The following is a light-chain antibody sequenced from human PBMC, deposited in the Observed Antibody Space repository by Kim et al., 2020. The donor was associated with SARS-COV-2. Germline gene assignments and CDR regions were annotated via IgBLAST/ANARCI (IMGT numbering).Light chain of an antibody. Sequence: QSVLTQPASVSGSPGQSITISCTGTSSDVGGYNFVSWYQQHPGKAPKLMLYDVGKRPSGISNRFSGSKSGNTASLTISGLQAEDEADYYCSSYTSSSTYVFGSGTKVTVL. J-gene: IGLJ1*01. CDR3: SSYTSSSTYV. V-gene: IGLV2-14*03. CDR1: SSDVGGYNF. CDR2: DVG.